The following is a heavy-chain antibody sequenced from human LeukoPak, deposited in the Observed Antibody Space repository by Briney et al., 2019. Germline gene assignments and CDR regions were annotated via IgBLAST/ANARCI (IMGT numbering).Heavy chain of an antibody. D-gene: IGHD3-22*01. Sequence: GGSLRLSCAASGFTFDDYAMHWVRQAPGKGLEWVSGISWNSGSIGYADSVKGRFTISRDNAKNSLYLQINSLRAEDAALYYCAKDSKISSGYFGAATLFDYWGQGTLVTVSS. V-gene: IGHV3-9*01. CDR2: ISWNSGSI. CDR3: AKDSKISSGYFGAATLFDY. CDR1: GFTFDDYA. J-gene: IGHJ4*02.